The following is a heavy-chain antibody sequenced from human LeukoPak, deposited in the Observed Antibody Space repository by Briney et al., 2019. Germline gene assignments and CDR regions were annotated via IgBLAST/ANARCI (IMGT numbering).Heavy chain of an antibody. CDR1: GYTFTSYY. Sequence: GASVKVSCKASGYTFTSYYMHWVRHAPRQGLEWIGIINPSGGSTSYAQKFQGRVTMTRDTSTSTVYMELSSLRSEDTAVYYCARDPGCSSTSCYYYMDVWGKGTTVTVSS. CDR2: INPSGGST. V-gene: IGHV1-46*01. D-gene: IGHD2-2*01. CDR3: ARDPGCSSTSCYYYMDV. J-gene: IGHJ6*03.